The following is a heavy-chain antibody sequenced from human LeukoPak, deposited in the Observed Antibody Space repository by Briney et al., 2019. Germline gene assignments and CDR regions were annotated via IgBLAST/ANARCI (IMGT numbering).Heavy chain of an antibody. D-gene: IGHD1-14*01. J-gene: IGHJ4*02. CDR1: GYSIRSGYY. Sequence: SETLSLTCTVSGYSIRSGYYWGWIRQPPGRGLEWIGSIYHSESTYYNPSLKSRVTISPDTSKNQFSLKLSSVTAADTAVYYCAREEASEEGVYWGQGTLVTVSS. V-gene: IGHV4-38-2*02. CDR2: IYHSEST. CDR3: AREEASEEGVY.